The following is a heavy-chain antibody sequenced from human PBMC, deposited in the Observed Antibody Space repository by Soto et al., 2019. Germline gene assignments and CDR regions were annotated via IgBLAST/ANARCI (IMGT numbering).Heavy chain of an antibody. CDR1: GYIFTSYW. CDR3: ARRYGRYFDY. V-gene: IGHV5-51*01. Sequence: GESLKISCQGSGYIFTSYWIGWVRQMPGKGLEWMGIIYPSDSDTKYSPSFQGQVTISADKSITTAYLQWSSLEASDTAMYYCARRYGRYFDYWGQGSLVIVSS. CDR2: IYPSDSDT. D-gene: IGHD5-18*01. J-gene: IGHJ4*02.